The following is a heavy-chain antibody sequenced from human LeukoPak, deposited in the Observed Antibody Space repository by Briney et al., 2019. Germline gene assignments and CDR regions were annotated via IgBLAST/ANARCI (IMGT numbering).Heavy chain of an antibody. V-gene: IGHV1-46*01. J-gene: IGHJ4*02. CDR1: GYTFTNYY. D-gene: IGHD6-13*01. CDR3: ATTEMSSSWYRSDY. CDR2: INPSGGST. Sequence: GASVKVSCKASGYTFTNYYIHWVRQAPGQGLECMGIINPSGGSTSYAQKFQGRVTMTRDMSTSTVYMELSSLRSEDTAVYYCATTEMSSSWYRSDYWGQGTLVTVSS.